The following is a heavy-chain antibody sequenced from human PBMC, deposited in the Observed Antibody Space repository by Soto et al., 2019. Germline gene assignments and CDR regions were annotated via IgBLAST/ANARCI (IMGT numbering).Heavy chain of an antibody. CDR2: INQDGSGK. V-gene: IGHV3-7*01. D-gene: IGHD1-1*01. CDR3: ARALTTVASV. J-gene: IGHJ4*02. CDR1: GLTLSNYW. Sequence: GGSLRLSCAASGLTLSNYWMNWVRQAPGKGLEWVANINQDGSGKYYVDSVKGRFTISRDNAKNSLYLQMDSLRAEDTALYYCARALTTVASVWGQGTLVTVSS.